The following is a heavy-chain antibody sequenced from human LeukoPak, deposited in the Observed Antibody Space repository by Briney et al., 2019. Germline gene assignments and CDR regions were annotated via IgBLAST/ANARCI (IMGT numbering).Heavy chain of an antibody. CDR2: ISGSGGNT. D-gene: IGHD3-22*01. Sequence: GGSLRLSCAASGFTFSSYEMNWVRQSPGKGLEWVSAISGSGGNTYSADSVKGRCTISRDNSKKTLFLHMNSLRAEDTAVYYCARGMSATSGYLELEYWGQGTLVTVST. J-gene: IGHJ4*02. CDR1: GFTFSSYE. CDR3: ARGMSATSGYLELEY. V-gene: IGHV3-23*01.